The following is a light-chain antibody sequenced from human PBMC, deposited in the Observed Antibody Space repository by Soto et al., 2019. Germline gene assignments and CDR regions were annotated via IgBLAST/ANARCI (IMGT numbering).Light chain of an antibody. J-gene: IGKJ5*01. Sequence: EIVMTQSPATLFVSPGEKTAPSCRASQSVSGNLAWYQQTPGQAPRLLIYGASTRATGIPARFSGSGFGTEFTLTISSLKSEDFAVYYCQQYNYRPPAFGQGTRLEIK. CDR2: GAS. V-gene: IGKV3-15*01. CDR1: QSVSGN. CDR3: QQYNYRPPA.